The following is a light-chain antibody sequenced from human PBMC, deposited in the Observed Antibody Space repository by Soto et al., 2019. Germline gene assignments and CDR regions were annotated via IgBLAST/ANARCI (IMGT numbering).Light chain of an antibody. CDR2: AVN. CDR1: SSDVGDYNY. J-gene: IGLJ3*02. V-gene: IGLV2-11*01. CDR3: CSYAGSYTWV. Sequence: QSALTQPRSVSVSPGQAVTISCTGTSSDVGDYNYVSWYQQHPGKAPKLLIYAVNMRPSGVPDRFSGSKSGNTASLTISGLQAEDEADYSCCSYAGSYTWVFGGGTKVTVL.